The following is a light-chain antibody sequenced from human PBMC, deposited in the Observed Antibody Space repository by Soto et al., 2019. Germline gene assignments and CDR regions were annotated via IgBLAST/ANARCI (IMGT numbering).Light chain of an antibody. CDR3: AAWDDNVDGVL. Sequence: QSVLTQPPSASGTPGQRVTISCSGSSSNVGTNTVNWYQLLPGAAPKVLVYSNNQRPSGVPDRFSGSKSGTSASLAISGLQSEDEADYHCAAWDDNVDGVLFGGGTQLTVL. J-gene: IGLJ2*01. CDR1: SSNVGTNT. V-gene: IGLV1-44*01. CDR2: SNN.